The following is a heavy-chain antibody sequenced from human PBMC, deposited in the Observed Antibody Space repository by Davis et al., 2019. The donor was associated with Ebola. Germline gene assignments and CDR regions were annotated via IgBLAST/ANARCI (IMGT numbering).Heavy chain of an antibody. D-gene: IGHD3-22*01. V-gene: IGHV4-34*01. Sequence: MPSETLSLTCAVYGGSFSGYYWSWIRQPPGKGLEWIGEINHSGSTYYNPSLKSRVTISVDTSKNQFSLKLSSVTAADTAVYYCARHRYDSSGYRFPLGFASWGQGTLVTVSS. CDR1: GGSFSGYY. CDR2: INHSGST. CDR3: ARHRYDSSGYRFPLGFAS. J-gene: IGHJ4*02.